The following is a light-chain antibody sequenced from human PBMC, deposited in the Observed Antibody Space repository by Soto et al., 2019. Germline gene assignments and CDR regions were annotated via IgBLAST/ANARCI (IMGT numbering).Light chain of an antibody. CDR1: QSVRSK. J-gene: IGKJ5*01. V-gene: IGKV3D-15*01. CDR3: QQYNNWPPIT. CDR2: GAS. Sequence: TVMTHSPATVSVFLLGRVTLSFMSSQSVRSKLAWYQQKPGQAPRLLIYGASTRATGVPARFSGSGSGTEFSLSISSLQSEDSAVYYCQQYNNWPPITFGQGTRLEIK.